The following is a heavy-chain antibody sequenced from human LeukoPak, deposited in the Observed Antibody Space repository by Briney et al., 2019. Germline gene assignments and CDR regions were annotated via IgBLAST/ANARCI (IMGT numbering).Heavy chain of an antibody. CDR1: GGSISSGSYY. D-gene: IGHD3-10*01. CDR2: IYTSGST. J-gene: IGHJ2*01. Sequence: SQTLSLTCSVSGGSISSGSYYWSWIRQPAGKGLEWIGRIYTSGSTNYNPSLKSRVTMSVDTSKKQFSLKLNSVTAADTAVYYCARIWPDLRGRGTLVTVSS. CDR3: ARIWPDL. V-gene: IGHV4-61*02.